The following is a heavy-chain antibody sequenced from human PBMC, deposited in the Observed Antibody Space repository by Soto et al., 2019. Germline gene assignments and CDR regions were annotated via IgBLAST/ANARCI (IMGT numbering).Heavy chain of an antibody. D-gene: IGHD6-13*01. CDR1: GGSISSGGYY. V-gene: IGHV4-31*03. Sequence: SETLSLTCTVSGGSISSGGYYWSWIRQHPGKGLEWIGYIYYSGSTYYNPSLKSRVTISVDTSKKQFSLKLSSVTAAETDVYYCARDSHSSSSWYEGYYYGMDVWGQGTTVTVS. J-gene: IGHJ6*02. CDR2: IYYSGST. CDR3: ARDSHSSSSWYEGYYYGMDV.